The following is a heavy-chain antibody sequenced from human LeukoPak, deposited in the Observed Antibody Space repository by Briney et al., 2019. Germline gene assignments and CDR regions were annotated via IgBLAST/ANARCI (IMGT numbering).Heavy chain of an antibody. J-gene: IGHJ4*02. V-gene: IGHV3-23*01. CDR2: ISGSGDGA. CDR1: GFTVSSNY. Sequence: GGSLRLSCAASGFTVSSNYMSWVRQPPGKGLEWVSAISGSGDGAYIADSVKGRFTISRDNSKNTLYLQMNSLRAEDTAVYYCARRDGYQSGIDYWGQGTLVTVSS. D-gene: IGHD5-24*01. CDR3: ARRDGYQSGIDY.